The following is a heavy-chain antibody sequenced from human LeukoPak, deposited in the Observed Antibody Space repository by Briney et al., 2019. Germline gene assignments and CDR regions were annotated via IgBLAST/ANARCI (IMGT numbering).Heavy chain of an antibody. V-gene: IGHV1-18*01. J-gene: IGHJ5*02. D-gene: IGHD3-22*01. CDR3: ATPLRYDSSGLPFGP. Sequence: ASVKVSCKASGYTFTSYGISWVRQAPGQGLEWMGWISAYNGNTNYAQKLQGRVTMTTDTSTSTAYMELRSLRSDDTAVYYCATPLRYDSSGLPFGPWGQGTLVTVSS. CDR1: GYTFTSYG. CDR2: ISAYNGNT.